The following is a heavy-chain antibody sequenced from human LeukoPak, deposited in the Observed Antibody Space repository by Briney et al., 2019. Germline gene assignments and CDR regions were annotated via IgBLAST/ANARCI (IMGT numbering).Heavy chain of an antibody. J-gene: IGHJ3*02. V-gene: IGHV1-3*01. CDR3: ARDSAVAAAKFDAFDI. CDR2: INAGNGNT. CDR1: GYTFTNYP. D-gene: IGHD6-19*01. Sequence: ASVKVSCRTSGYTFTNYPMHWVRQAPGQRLEWMGWINAGNGNTKYSQKFQGRVTITRDTSASTAYMELSSLRSDDTAVYYCARDSAVAAAKFDAFDIWGQGTMVTVSS.